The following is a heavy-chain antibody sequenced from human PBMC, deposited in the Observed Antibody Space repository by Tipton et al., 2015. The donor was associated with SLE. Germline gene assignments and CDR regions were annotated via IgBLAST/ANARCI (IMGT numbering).Heavy chain of an antibody. J-gene: IGHJ5*02. D-gene: IGHD3-10*01. CDR2: IYYSGTF. CDR3: ARLVGPHLIRGVTRDSWFDP. V-gene: IGHV4-39*07. CDR1: GASISSSDYY. Sequence: TLSLTCTVSGASISSSDYYWGWVRQPPGEGLEWIGIIYYSGTFYYNPSLRGRLTISVDTSKNQFSLHLNSVTAADTAVYYCARLVGPHLIRGVTRDSWFDPWGQGTLVTVSS.